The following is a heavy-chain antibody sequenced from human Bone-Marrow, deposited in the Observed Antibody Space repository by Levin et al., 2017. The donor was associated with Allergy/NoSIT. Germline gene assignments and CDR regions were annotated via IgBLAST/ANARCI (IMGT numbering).Heavy chain of an antibody. J-gene: IGHJ2*01. Sequence: PSETLSLTCAVSGGSISRNNWWTWVRQPPNKGLEWIGGIYRSGRTNYNPSLQSRVTISIDKSKNQFSLNLTSVTAADTAVYYCVRGEDIHLYWYFDLWGRGTQVTVSS. CDR1: GGSISRNNW. D-gene: IGHD5-18*01. CDR3: VRGEDIHLYWYFDL. V-gene: IGHV4-4*02. CDR2: IYRSGRT.